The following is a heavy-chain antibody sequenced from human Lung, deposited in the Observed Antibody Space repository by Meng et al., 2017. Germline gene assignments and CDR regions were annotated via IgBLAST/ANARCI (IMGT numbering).Heavy chain of an antibody. D-gene: IGHD4-11*01. V-gene: IGHV4-34*01. Sequence: QVQLQPWGAGLLNPSATLSLTCVVSGGSFSDYYWSWIRQPPWKGLEWIGEINHSGSTNYNPSLESRATISVDTSQNNLSLKLSSVTAADSAVYYCARGPTTMAHDFDYWGQGTLVTVS. CDR2: INHSGST. CDR3: ARGPTTMAHDFDY. J-gene: IGHJ4*02. CDR1: GGSFSDYY.